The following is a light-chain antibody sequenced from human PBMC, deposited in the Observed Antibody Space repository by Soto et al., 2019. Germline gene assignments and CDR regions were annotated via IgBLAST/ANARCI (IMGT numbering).Light chain of an antibody. CDR2: GAS. V-gene: IGKV3-20*01. Sequence: EIVLTQSPGTLSLSPGERATLSCRASQSVSSSYLAWYQQKPDQAPRLVIYGASSRATGIPDRFSGSGSETDFTLTISRLEPEDFAVYYCQQYGSSPETFGQGTKLEIK. CDR3: QQYGSSPET. CDR1: QSVSSSY. J-gene: IGKJ2*01.